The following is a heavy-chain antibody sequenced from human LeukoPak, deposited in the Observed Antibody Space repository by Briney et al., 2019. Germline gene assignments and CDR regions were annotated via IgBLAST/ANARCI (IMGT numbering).Heavy chain of an antibody. J-gene: IGHJ4*02. CDR3: ARETYNYGSGSYSAGY. D-gene: IGHD3-10*01. CDR1: GGSISSYY. V-gene: IGHV4-59*12. CDR2: IYYSGST. Sequence: SETLSLTCTVSGGSISSYYWSWIRQPPGKGLEWIGYIYYSGSTNYNPSLKSRVTISVDTSKNQFSLKLSSVTAADTAVYYCARETYNYGSGSYSAGYWGQGTLATVSS.